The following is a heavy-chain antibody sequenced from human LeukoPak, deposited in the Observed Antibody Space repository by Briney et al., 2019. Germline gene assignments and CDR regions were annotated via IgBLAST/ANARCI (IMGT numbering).Heavy chain of an antibody. CDR3: ARNRAYGGSYFDAFDI. D-gene: IGHD1-26*01. J-gene: IGHJ3*02. V-gene: IGHV1-18*01. CDR2: ISPYNGNT. CDR1: GYTFTNVG. Sequence: ASVKVSCKASGYTFTNVGISWERRAPGQGREWMGWISPYNGNTKYTQKLQGRVTMTTDTSTSTAYMELRSLRSDDTAVYYCARNRAYGGSYFDAFDIWGQGTMVTVSS.